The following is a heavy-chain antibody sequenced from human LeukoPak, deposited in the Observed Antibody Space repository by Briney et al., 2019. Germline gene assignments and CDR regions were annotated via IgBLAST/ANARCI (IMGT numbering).Heavy chain of an antibody. J-gene: IGHJ4*02. V-gene: IGHV3-21*01. Sequence: GGSLRLSCAASGFTFSSYSMNWVRQAPGKGLEWVSSISSSSSYIYYADSVKGRFTISRDNAKNSLYLQMNSLRAEDTAVYYCASLTYYYDSSGYSSGNGNYWGQGTLVTVSS. CDR1: GFTFSSYS. CDR2: ISSSSSYI. CDR3: ASLTYYYDSSGYSSGNGNY. D-gene: IGHD3-22*01.